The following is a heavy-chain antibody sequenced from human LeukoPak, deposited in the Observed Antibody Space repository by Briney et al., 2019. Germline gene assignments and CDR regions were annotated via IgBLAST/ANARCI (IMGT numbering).Heavy chain of an antibody. CDR3: ARGLGRQYYYGSGSYYMDV. CDR2: INHSGST. V-gene: IGHV4-34*01. Sequence: PSETLSLTCAVYGGSFSGYYWSWIRQPPGKGLEWIGEINHSGSTNYNPSLKSRVTISVDTSKNQFSLKLSSVTAADTAVYYCARGLGRQYYYGSGSYYMDVWGKGTTVTVSS. CDR1: GGSFSGYY. J-gene: IGHJ6*03. D-gene: IGHD3-10*01.